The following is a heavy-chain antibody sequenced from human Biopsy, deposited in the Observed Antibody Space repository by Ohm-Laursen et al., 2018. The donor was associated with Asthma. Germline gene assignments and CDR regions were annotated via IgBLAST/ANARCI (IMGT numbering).Heavy chain of an antibody. D-gene: IGHD4-17*01. CDR3: ASDFPKDYVRYNFQF. J-gene: IGHJ4*02. Sequence: PSVKPSRKISGYILTDLSMHWVRQAPGQGLEWMGGHDHEEGGTVNARRFQGRVTMTEDTSTDTAYMELSSLSSDDTAVYYCASDFPKDYVRYNFQFWGQGTLVTASS. V-gene: IGHV1-24*01. CDR1: GYILTDLS. CDR2: HDHEEGGT.